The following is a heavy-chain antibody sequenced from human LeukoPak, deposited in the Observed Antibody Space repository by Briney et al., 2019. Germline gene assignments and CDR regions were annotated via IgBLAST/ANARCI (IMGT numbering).Heavy chain of an antibody. V-gene: IGHV3-9*01. D-gene: IGHD3-3*01. CDR3: AKQLRKVLRFLEWLPHDY. Sequence: GGSLRLSCAASGFTFDDYVMHWVRQAPGKGLEWVAGISCNSGSIGYADSVKGRFTISRDNAKNSLYLQMNSLRAEDTALYYCAKQLRKVLRFLEWLPHDYWGQGTLVTVSS. CDR1: GFTFDDYV. CDR2: ISCNSGSI. J-gene: IGHJ4*02.